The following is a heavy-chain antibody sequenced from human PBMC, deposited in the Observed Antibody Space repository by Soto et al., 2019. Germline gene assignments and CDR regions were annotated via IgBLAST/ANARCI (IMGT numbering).Heavy chain of an antibody. J-gene: IGHJ4*02. Sequence: SGPTLVKPTQTLTLTCTFSGFSLSTSGVGVGWIRQPPGKALEWLALIYWDDDKRYSPSLKSRLTITKDTSKNQVVLTMTNMDPVDTATYYCAHRRSKGEYYDILTGYSPYFDYWGQGTLVTVSS. V-gene: IGHV2-5*02. CDR2: IYWDDDK. D-gene: IGHD3-9*01. CDR1: GFSLSTSGVG. CDR3: AHRRSKGEYYDILTGYSPYFDY.